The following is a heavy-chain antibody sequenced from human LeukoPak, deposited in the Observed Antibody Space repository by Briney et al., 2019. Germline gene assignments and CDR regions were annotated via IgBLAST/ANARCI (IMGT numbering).Heavy chain of an antibody. CDR1: GGSISSSSYH. CDR2: NSGST. CDR3: ARGGARYSYGASDY. Sequence: SETLSLTCTVSGGSISSSSYHWGWIRQPPGKGLEWIGSNSGSTYYNPSLKSRVTISVDTSKNQFSLKLSSVTAADTAVYYCARGGARYSYGASDYWGQGILVTVSS. D-gene: IGHD5-18*01. J-gene: IGHJ4*02. V-gene: IGHV4-39*07.